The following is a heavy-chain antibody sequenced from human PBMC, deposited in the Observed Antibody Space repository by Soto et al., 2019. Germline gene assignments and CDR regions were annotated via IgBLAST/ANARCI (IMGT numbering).Heavy chain of an antibody. CDR2: IYYSGST. J-gene: IGHJ5*02. Sequence: ETLSLTCTVSGGSISSSSYYWGWIREPPGKGLEWIGSIYYSGSTYYNPSLKSRVTISVDTSKNQFSLKLSSVTAADTAVYYCASRIAVAGTPFDPWGQGTLVTVSS. CDR3: ASRIAVAGTPFDP. CDR1: GGSISSSSYY. V-gene: IGHV4-39*01. D-gene: IGHD6-19*01.